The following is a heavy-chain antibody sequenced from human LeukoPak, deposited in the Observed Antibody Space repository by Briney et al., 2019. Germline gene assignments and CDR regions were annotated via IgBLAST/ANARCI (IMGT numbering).Heavy chain of an antibody. V-gene: IGHV4-59*08. D-gene: IGHD3-10*01. CDR2: IYYSGST. J-gene: IGHJ4*02. CDR1: GGSISSYY. Sequence: NPSETLSLTCTVSGGSISSYYWSWIRQPPGKGLEWIGYIYYSGSTNYNPSLKSRVTISVDTSKNQFSLKLSSVTAADTAVYYCARRGYGSGSFNRYYFYYWGQGTLVTVSS. CDR3: ARRGYGSGSFNRYYFYY.